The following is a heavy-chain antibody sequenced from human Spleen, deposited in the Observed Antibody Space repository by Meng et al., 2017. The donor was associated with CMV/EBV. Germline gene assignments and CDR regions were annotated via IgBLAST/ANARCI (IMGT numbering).Heavy chain of an antibody. Sequence: GDSVYSKSAAWNWIRQSPSRGLEWLGRTYYRSKWYNDYAVSVKSRITIKPDTSKNQFSLQLNSVTPEDTAVYYCARDDVGARDWFDPWGQGTLVTVSS. CDR3: ARDDVGARDWFDP. V-gene: IGHV6-1*01. CDR1: GDSVYSKSAA. J-gene: IGHJ5*02. CDR2: TYYRSKWYN. D-gene: IGHD1-26*01.